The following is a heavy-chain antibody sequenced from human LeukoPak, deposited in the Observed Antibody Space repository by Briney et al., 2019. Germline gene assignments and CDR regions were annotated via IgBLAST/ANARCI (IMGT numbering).Heavy chain of an antibody. CDR1: GFTFSSSG. Sequence: GGSLRLSCAASGFTFSSSGMNWVRQAPGKGLEWVSTISGRDTNTYYADSVEGRFIISRDNSKNTLYLQMNSLRAEDTAVYYCARVGSSSRPFDYWGQGTLVTVSS. J-gene: IGHJ4*02. D-gene: IGHD6-13*01. CDR3: ARVGSSSRPFDY. CDR2: ISGRDTNT. V-gene: IGHV3-23*01.